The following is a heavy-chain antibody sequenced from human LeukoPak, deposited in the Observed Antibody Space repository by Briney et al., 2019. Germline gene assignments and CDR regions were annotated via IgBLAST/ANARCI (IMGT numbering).Heavy chain of an antibody. CDR2: ININSGGI. V-gene: IGHV1-2*06. Sequence: ASVKVSCKTSGYTFIDYWIHWVRQAPGQGPEWMGRININSGGINYAQKFQGRVTMTRATSISTAYMELSRLRFDDTAVYYCARDRDGGVGTMDYWGQGTLVPVSS. D-gene: IGHD3-3*01. CDR3: ARDRDGGVGTMDY. J-gene: IGHJ4*02. CDR1: GYTFIDYW.